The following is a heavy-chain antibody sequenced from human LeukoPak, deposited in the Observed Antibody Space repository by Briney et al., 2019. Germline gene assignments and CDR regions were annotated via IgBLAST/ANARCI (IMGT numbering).Heavy chain of an antibody. D-gene: IGHD3-10*01. CDR2: INPSGGST. CDR3: ARDRPRDYSSGSYYHNWFDP. CDR1: GYTFTSYY. Sequence: GASVKVSCKASGYTFTSYYMHWVRQAPGQGLEWMGIINPSGGSTSYAQKFQGRVTMTRDTSTSTVYMELSSLRSEDTAVYYCARDRPRDYSSGSYYHNWFDPWGQGTLVTVSS. V-gene: IGHV1-46*01. J-gene: IGHJ5*02.